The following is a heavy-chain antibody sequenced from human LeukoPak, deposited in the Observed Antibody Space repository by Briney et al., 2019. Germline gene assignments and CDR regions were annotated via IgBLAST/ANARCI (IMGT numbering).Heavy chain of an antibody. Sequence: PGASVKVSCKASGYTFTGYYMHWVRQAPGQGLEWMGWINPNSGGTNYAQKFQGRVTMTRDTSISTAYMELSRLRSDDTAVYYCARWTRYYYGSGGEIDYWGQGTLVTVSS. J-gene: IGHJ4*02. CDR3: ARWTRYYYGSGGEIDY. V-gene: IGHV1-2*02. CDR2: INPNSGGT. CDR1: GYTFTGYY. D-gene: IGHD3-10*01.